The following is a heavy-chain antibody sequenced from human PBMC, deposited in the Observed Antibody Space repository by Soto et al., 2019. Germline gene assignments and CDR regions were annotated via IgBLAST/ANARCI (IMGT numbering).Heavy chain of an antibody. CDR3: AKEGVGTVPDY. V-gene: IGHV3-23*01. J-gene: IGHJ4*02. CDR1: GFIFSSYS. CDR2: ISGSGGST. D-gene: IGHD4-17*01. Sequence: VQLLESGGGLVQPGGSLRLSCAASGFIFSSYSLTWVRQAPGKGLEWVSTISGSGGSTFYADSVKGRFTISRDNSKNTLSLQMNSLRAEDTAVYYCAKEGVGTVPDYWGQGTLVTVSS.